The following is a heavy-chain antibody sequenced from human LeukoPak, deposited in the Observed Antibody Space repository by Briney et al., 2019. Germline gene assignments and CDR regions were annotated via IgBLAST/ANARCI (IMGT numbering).Heavy chain of an antibody. D-gene: IGHD3-16*01. CDR1: GFTFSSYA. CDR2: ISAAGGSI. CDR3: AKAFDDLYWVSSHFSYYFDF. Sequence: GGSLRLSCAASGFTFSSYAMSWVRQASGKGPEWVSTISAAGGSIWYADSVKGRFTISRDNSRNTLYLQMSSLRAEDTAVYSCAKAFDDLYWVSSHFSYYFDFWGQGTPVTVSS. J-gene: IGHJ4*02. V-gene: IGHV3-23*01.